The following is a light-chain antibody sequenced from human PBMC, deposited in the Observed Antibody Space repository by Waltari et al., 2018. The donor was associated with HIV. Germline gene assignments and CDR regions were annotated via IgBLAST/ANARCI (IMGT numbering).Light chain of an antibody. CDR3: QQDSTFPWT. CDR1: QSVLYRSNNRNY. Sequence: DIEVTQSPDSLAVSLGERATINCKSSQSVLYRSNNRNYLAWFQQKPGQSPKLLISWGTARESGVPARFSGGGSGTDFTLTIRSLQAEDVATYYCQQDSTFPWTFGQGTKVEIK. CDR2: WGT. V-gene: IGKV4-1*01. J-gene: IGKJ1*01.